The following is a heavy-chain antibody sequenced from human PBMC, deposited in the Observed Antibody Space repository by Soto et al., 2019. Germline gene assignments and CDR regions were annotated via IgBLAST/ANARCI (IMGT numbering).Heavy chain of an antibody. CDR3: ARDHPYCRSTSCSAVGDYYYYGMDV. D-gene: IGHD2-2*01. J-gene: IGHJ6*02. CDR1: GGSISSGGYY. V-gene: IGHV4-31*03. CDR2: IYYSGST. Sequence: QVQLQESGPGLVKPSQTLSLTCTVSGGSISSGGYYWSWIRQHPGKGLEWIGYIYYSGSTYYNPSLKSRVTISVDTSKNPFSLKLSSVTAADTAVYYCARDHPYCRSTSCSAVGDYYYYGMDVWGQGTTVTVSS.